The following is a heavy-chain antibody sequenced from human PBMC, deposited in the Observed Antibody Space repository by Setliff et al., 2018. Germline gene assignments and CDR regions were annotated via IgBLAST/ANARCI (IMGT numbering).Heavy chain of an antibody. CDR2: ISGYNGNA. Sequence: ASVKVSCKTSGYSFSDYVVNWVQQAPGQGLEWVGWISGYNGNAYYAQKLQDRVTLTTDTSTTTAYLELRSLRPDDTAVYYCATLVRFCTRTACQKLAGDESWGQGTLGTVSS. J-gene: IGHJ5*01. CDR1: GYSFSDYV. D-gene: IGHD2-8*01. CDR3: ATLVRFCTRTACQKLAGDES. V-gene: IGHV1-18*01.